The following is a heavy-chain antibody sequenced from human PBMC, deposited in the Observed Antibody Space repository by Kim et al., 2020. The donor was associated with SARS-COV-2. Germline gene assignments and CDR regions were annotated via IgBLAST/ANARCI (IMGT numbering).Heavy chain of an antibody. CDR1: GFTFGTFG. V-gene: IGHV3-7*01. CDR2: IKEEGSGK. Sequence: GGSLRLSCEASGFTFGTFGMSWLRQAPGKGLKWVANIKEEGSGKYYVDSVRGRFTISRDTAKNSLYLQMNSLRVEDTAVYYCVSGGRGEFWGQGTLVTVSS. CDR3: VSGGRGEF. J-gene: IGHJ4*02. D-gene: IGHD3-10*01.